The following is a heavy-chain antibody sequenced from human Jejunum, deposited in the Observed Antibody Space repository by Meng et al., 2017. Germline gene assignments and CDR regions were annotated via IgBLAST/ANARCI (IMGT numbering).Heavy chain of an antibody. CDR1: GGSVSTYY. V-gene: IGHV4-34*01. J-gene: IGHJ4*02. Sequence: SETLSLTCAVFGGSVSTYYWSWIRQPPGKGLEWIGEINHSGSTNYNSSLKSRVTISVDTSKNQFSLKLSSMTAADTCVYYCAIDYGDYDTFDFWGQGTLVTVSS. D-gene: IGHD4-17*01. CDR2: INHSGST. CDR3: AIDYGDYDTFDF.